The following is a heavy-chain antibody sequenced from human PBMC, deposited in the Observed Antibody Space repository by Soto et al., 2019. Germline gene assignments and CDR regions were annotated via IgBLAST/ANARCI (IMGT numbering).Heavy chain of an antibody. D-gene: IGHD3-10*01. J-gene: IGHJ6*02. CDR2: ISAYNGNT. Sequence: DSVKVSCKASGYTFTSYGISWVRQAPGQGREGMGWISAYNGNTNYAQKLQGRVTMTTDTSTSTADMELRSLRSADTAVYFCARDTMVRGFITSLGLHYSHYCMDVWGQGTTGTVSS. V-gene: IGHV1-18*01. CDR3: ARDTMVRGFITSLGLHYSHYCMDV. CDR1: GYTFTSYG.